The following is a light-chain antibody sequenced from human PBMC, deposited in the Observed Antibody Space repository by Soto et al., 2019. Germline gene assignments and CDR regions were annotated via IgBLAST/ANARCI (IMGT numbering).Light chain of an antibody. CDR3: LLSYRGAYWV. J-gene: IGLJ3*02. CDR1: TGAVTSGHY. V-gene: IGLV7-46*01. CDR2: DTS. Sequence: QAVVTQEPSLTVSPGGTVTLTCGSSTGAVTSGHYPYWFQQKPGQAPRTLIYDTSNKHSWTPARFSGSLLGGKAALTLSGAQPEDEAEYYCLLSYRGAYWVFGGGTKLPS.